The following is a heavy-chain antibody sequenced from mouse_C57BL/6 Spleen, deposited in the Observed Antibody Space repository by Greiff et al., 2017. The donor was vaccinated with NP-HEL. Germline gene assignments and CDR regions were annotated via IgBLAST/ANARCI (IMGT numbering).Heavy chain of an antibody. CDR2: IYPRSGNT. CDR3: AREGALYDYDDVFFDY. J-gene: IGHJ2*01. CDR1: GYTFTSYG. V-gene: IGHV1-81*01. D-gene: IGHD2-4*01. Sequence: VKLQESGAELARPGASVKLSCKASGYTFTSYGISWVKQRTGQGLEWIGEIYPRSGNTYYNEKFKGKATLTADKSSSTAYMELRSLTSEDSAVYFCAREGALYDYDDVFFDYWGQGTTLTVSS.